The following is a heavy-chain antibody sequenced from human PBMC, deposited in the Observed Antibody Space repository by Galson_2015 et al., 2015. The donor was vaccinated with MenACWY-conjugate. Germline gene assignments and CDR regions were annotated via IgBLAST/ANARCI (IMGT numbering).Heavy chain of an antibody. J-gene: IGHJ3*02. D-gene: IGHD3-3*01. Sequence: SLRLSCAASGFTFSSYSMNWVRQAPGKGLEWVSSISSSSSYIYYADSVKGRFTISRDNAKNSLYLQMNSLRAEDTAVYYCASYAITIFGVANDAFDIWGQGTMVTVSS. CDR2: ISSSSSYI. V-gene: IGHV3-21*01. CDR1: GFTFSSYS. CDR3: ASYAITIFGVANDAFDI.